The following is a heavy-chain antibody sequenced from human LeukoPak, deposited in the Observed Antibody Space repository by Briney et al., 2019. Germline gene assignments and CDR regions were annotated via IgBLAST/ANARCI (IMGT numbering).Heavy chain of an antibody. D-gene: IGHD6-13*01. J-gene: IGHJ4*02. CDR1: GFTFSSYG. Sequence: GGSLRLSCAAPGFTFSSYGMHWVRQAPGKGLEWAAFIRYDGSNKYYADSVKGRFTISRDNSKNTLYLQMNSLRAEDTAVYYCAKDSRSWYDTPFDYWGQGTLVTVSS. CDR2: IRYDGSNK. CDR3: AKDSRSWYDTPFDY. V-gene: IGHV3-30*02.